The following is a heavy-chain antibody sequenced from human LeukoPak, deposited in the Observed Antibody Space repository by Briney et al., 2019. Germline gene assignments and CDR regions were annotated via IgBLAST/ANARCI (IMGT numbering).Heavy chain of an antibody. J-gene: IGHJ4*02. Sequence: GGSLRLSCAASGFTFSSYAMSWVRQAPGKGLEWVSAISGSGGSTYYADSVKGRFTISGDNSKNTLYLQMNSLRAEDTAVYYCAKQYCTNGVCYRYFDYWGQGTLVTVSS. CDR3: AKQYCTNGVCYRYFDY. CDR1: GFTFSSYA. V-gene: IGHV3-23*01. D-gene: IGHD2-8*01. CDR2: ISGSGGST.